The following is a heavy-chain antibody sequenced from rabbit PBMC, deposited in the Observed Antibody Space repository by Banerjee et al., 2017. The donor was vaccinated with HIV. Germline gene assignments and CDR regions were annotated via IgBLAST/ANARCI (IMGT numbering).Heavy chain of an antibody. CDR3: ARDGSGWGANFNL. J-gene: IGHJ4*01. D-gene: IGHD4-1*01. CDR2: IYAGSSGIT. V-gene: IGHV1S45*01. Sequence: QEHLEESGGDRVKPEGSLTLTCTASGFSISSYNMQWVRQAPGKGLEWIACIYAGSSGITYYASWAKGRFAISRASSPTVTLQMTSLTAADTATYFCARDGSGWGANFNLWGPGTLVTVS. CDR1: GFSISSYNM.